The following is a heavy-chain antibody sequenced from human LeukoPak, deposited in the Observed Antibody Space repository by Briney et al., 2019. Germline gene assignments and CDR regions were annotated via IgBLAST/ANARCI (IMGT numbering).Heavy chain of an antibody. CDR3: ARAVVRGVFDY. Sequence: GGSLRLSCAASGFTVSSNYMSWVRQAPGKGLEWVSVIYSGGSTYYADSVKGRFTISRDNSKNTLYLQMNSLRAEDTAVYYCARAVVRGVFDYWGQGTLATVSS. D-gene: IGHD3-10*01. CDR1: GFTVSSNY. J-gene: IGHJ4*02. V-gene: IGHV3-53*01. CDR2: IYSGGST.